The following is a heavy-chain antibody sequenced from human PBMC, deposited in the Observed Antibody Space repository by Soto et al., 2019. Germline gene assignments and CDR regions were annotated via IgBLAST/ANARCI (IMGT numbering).Heavy chain of an antibody. CDR3: ATLGYHPTFNDY. Sequence: ASVKVSCKASGYTFTSYGISWVRQAPGQGLEWMGWISAYNGNTNYAQKLQGRVTMTTDTSTSTVYMELSSLRSEDTAVYYCATLGYHPTFNDYWGQGTLVTVSS. CDR2: ISAYNGNT. D-gene: IGHD3-16*01. J-gene: IGHJ4*02. CDR1: GYTFTSYG. V-gene: IGHV1-18*01.